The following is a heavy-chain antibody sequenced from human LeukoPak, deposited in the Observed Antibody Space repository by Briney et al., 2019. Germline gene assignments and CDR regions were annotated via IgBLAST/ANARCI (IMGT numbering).Heavy chain of an antibody. CDR2: TRNKPKGYTT. D-gene: IGHD5-12*01. V-gene: IGHV3-72*01. CDR1: GFTFSDHY. CDR3: TRGATEATRYYYGLDV. J-gene: IGHJ6*02. Sequence: GGSLRLSCAASGFTFSDHYMDWVRQAPGKGREWVGRTRNKPKGYTTEYAASVRGRFTISRDDSKNSLYLQMSSLKTEDTAVYYCTRGATEATRYYYGLDVWGQGTTVTVSS.